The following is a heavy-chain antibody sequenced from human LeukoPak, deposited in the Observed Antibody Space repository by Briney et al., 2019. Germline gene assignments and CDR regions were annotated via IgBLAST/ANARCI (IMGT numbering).Heavy chain of an antibody. Sequence: SETLSLTCTVSGGSISSYYWRWIRQPPGKGLEWIGYIYYSGSTNYNPSLKSRVTISVDTSKNQFSLKLSSVTAADTAVYYCARDGRPLDYWGQGTLVTVSS. CDR2: IYYSGST. CDR1: GGSISSYY. CDR3: ARDGRPLDY. V-gene: IGHV4-59*01. J-gene: IGHJ4*02.